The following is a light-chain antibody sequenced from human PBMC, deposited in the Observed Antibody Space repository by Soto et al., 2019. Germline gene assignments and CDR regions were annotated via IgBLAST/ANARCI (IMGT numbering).Light chain of an antibody. Sequence: MQVAKSTFWARGPEGRSEARKCRASQDVNNWLAWYQQTPGRAPKLRSCAAYNLQSGVPPRFSGSRSGTDFTLTINNLQPEDFATYYCQQANSPITFGQGTHWRL. V-gene: IGKV1-12*01. CDR1: QDVNNW. J-gene: IGKJ5*01. CDR3: QQANSPIT. CDR2: AAY.